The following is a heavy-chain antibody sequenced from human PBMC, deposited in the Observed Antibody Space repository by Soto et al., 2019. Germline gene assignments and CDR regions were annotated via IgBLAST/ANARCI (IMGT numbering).Heavy chain of an antibody. D-gene: IGHD3-10*01. V-gene: IGHV3-13*04. J-gene: IGHJ6*02. Sequence: GSLRLSCAASGFTFSSYDMHWVRQATGKGLKWVSAIGTAGDTYYPGSVKGRFTISRENAKNSLYLQMNSLRAEDTAVYYCARVANRYGSGSSPHPYYYYGMDVWGQGTTVTVSS. CDR1: GFTFSSYD. CDR2: IGTAGDT. CDR3: ARVANRYGSGSSPHPYYYYGMDV.